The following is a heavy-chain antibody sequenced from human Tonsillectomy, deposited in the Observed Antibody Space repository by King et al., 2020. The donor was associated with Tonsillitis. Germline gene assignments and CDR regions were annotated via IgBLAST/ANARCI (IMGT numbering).Heavy chain of an antibody. J-gene: IGHJ4*02. D-gene: IGHD6-19*01. V-gene: IGHV3-30*03. CDR3: GRSIAVADPCDH. CDR2: ISFDGNNK. CDR1: GFTFSSYG. Sequence: QVQLVESGGGVVQPGRSLRLSCVASGFTFSSYGMHWVRQTPGKGLEWVAVISFDGNNKHYADSVKGRFTISRDNSKNTLYLQINSVKTDDSAVYFCGRSIAVADPCDHWGQGTLVTVSS.